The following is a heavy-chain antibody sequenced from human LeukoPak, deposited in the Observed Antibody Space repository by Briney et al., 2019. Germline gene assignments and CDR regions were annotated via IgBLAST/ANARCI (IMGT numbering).Heavy chain of an antibody. CDR1: GGSISSSSYY. D-gene: IGHD3-22*01. V-gene: IGHV4-39*01. CDR2: IYYSGST. Sequence: PSETLSLTCTVSGGSISSSSYYWGWIRQRPGKGLEWVGSIYYSGSTYYNPSLKSRVTISVDTSKNQFSLKLSSVTAADTAVYYCAKRYYYDSSGYYPFDYWGQGTLVTVSS. J-gene: IGHJ4*02. CDR3: AKRYYYDSSGYYPFDY.